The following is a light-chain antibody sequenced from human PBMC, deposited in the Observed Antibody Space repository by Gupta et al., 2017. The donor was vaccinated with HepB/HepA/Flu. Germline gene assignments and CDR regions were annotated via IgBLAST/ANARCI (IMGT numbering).Light chain of an antibody. CDR3: HHEMSFPLT. Sequence: SQINVSPSSRYASVGDRVTITCRASQVISNCLTWYQQKPGKAPELLINAGSVLWSGVPSRFRGGGTATAFTLIISGRQPPDYVTYFCHHEMSFPLTFGGGTKVEI. CDR1: QVISNC. J-gene: IGKJ4*01. CDR2: AGS. V-gene: IGKV1-12*01.